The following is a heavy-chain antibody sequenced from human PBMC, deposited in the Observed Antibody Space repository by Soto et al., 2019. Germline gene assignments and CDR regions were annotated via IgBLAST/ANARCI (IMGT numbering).Heavy chain of an antibody. V-gene: IGHV3-23*01. Sequence: HPGGSLRLSCAASGFTFSSYAMSWVRQAPGKGLEWVSAISGSGGSTYYADSVKGRFTISRDNSKNTLYLQMDSPRAEDTAVYYCAKPYSGNYPRPFDYWGQGTLVTVSS. D-gene: IGHD1-26*01. CDR1: GFTFSSYA. CDR2: ISGSGGST. CDR3: AKPYSGNYPRPFDY. J-gene: IGHJ4*02.